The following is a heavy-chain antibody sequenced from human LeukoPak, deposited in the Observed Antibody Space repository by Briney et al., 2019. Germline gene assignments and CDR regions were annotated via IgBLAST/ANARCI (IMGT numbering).Heavy chain of an antibody. J-gene: IGHJ6*02. CDR2: ISGSSSSM. CDR3: ARGEVATTYYYGMDV. CDR1: GFTFSSYT. Sequence: GGSLRLSCAASGFTFSSYTMNWVRQAPGKGLEWVSYISGSSSSMNYADSVKGRFTISRDNAKNSLFLQMDSPRADDTAVYYCARGEVATTYYYGMDVWGQGTTVTVSS. V-gene: IGHV3-48*04. D-gene: IGHD5-12*01.